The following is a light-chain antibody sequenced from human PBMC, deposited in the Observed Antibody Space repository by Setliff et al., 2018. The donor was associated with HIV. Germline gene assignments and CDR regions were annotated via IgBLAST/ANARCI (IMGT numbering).Light chain of an antibody. CDR1: NIGSKS. V-gene: IGLV3-21*04. CDR3: QVWDSSSDHPYG. Sequence: YELTQPPSVSVAPGKTARITCGGNNIGSKSVHWYQQKPGQAPVLVIYYDTDRPSGIPERFSGSNSGNTATLTISRVEAGDEADYYCQVWDSSSDHPYGFGTGTKV. J-gene: IGLJ1*01. CDR2: YDT.